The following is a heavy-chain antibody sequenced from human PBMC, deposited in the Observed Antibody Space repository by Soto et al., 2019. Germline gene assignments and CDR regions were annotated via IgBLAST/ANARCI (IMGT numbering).Heavy chain of an antibody. Sequence: EVQLVESGGGLVQPEGSLRLSCAASGFTFSNCWMHWVRQAPGKGLVWVSRINSDESITSYADSVKGRFTISRDNAKNTLYLQMNSLRDEDTAVYYCARVGYGSGSYHFDYWGQGTLVTVSS. CDR3: ARVGYGSGSYHFDY. CDR1: GFTFSNCW. D-gene: IGHD3-10*01. J-gene: IGHJ4*02. CDR2: INSDESIT. V-gene: IGHV3-74*01.